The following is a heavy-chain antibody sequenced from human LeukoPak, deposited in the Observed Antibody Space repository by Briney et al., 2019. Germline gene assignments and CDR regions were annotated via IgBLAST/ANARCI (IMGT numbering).Heavy chain of an antibody. CDR1: GYSFTSYW. J-gene: IGHJ5*02. CDR3: ARLRGGDYDYVWGSYRYLWLDP. Sequence: GESLKISCKGSGYSFTSYWIGWVRQMPGKGLEWIGIIYPGDSDTRYSPSFQGQVTISADKSISTAYLQWSSLKASDTAMYCCARLRGGDYDYVWGSYRYLWLDPWGQGTLVTVSS. CDR2: IYPGDSDT. V-gene: IGHV5-51*01. D-gene: IGHD3-16*02.